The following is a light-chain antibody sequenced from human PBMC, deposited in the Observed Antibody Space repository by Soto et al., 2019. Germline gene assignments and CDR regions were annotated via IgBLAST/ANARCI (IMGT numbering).Light chain of an antibody. CDR2: GAS. J-gene: IGKJ1*01. V-gene: IGKV3-15*01. Sequence: EIVMTQSPATQSVSPGERAILSCRASHSVSTALAWYQQKPGQAPRLLIYGASTRATGVPARFSGTGSGTEFTLTISSLQSEDFAVSYCQQYNDRWTFGQGTTVEIK. CDR1: HSVSTA. CDR3: QQYNDRWT.